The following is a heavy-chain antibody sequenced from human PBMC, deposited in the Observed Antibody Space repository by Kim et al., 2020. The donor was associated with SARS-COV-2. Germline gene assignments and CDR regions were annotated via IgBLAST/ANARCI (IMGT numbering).Heavy chain of an antibody. CDR1: GFTFSSYS. J-gene: IGHJ4*02. V-gene: IGHV3-21*01. CDR3: AREVAVAGSWYFDY. Sequence: GGSLRLSCAASGFTFSSYSMNWVRQAPGKGLEWVSSISSSSSYIYYADSVKGRFTISRDNAKNSLYLQMNSLRAEDTAVYYCAREVAVAGSWYFDYWGQGTLVTVSS. D-gene: IGHD6-19*01. CDR2: ISSSSSYI.